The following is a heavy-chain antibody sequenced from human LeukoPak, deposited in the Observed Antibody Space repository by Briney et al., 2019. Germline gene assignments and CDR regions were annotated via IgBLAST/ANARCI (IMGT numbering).Heavy chain of an antibody. D-gene: IGHD6-13*01. Sequence: GGSLRLSCAASGFSISTYRMNWVRQAPGKGLEWVGRIESKTDGGTTDYAAPVKGRFTISRDDSENTVYLQMNSLKTEDTAVYYCTVIAVAAFDPWGQGTLVTVSS. CDR3: TVIAVAAFDP. J-gene: IGHJ5*02. CDR2: IESKTDGGTT. V-gene: IGHV3-15*04. CDR1: GFSISTYR.